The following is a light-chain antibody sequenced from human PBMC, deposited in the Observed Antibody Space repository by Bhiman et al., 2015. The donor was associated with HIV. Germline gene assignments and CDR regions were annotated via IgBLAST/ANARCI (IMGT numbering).Light chain of an antibody. V-gene: IGLV3-19*01. J-gene: IGLJ2*01. CDR3: NSRDSSGNHVV. CDR1: SLRTYY. Sequence: SSELTQDPAVSVALGQTVRITCQGDSLRTYYASWYQQKPGQAPVLVIYGKNNRPSGIPDRFSGSNSGNTASLTITGAQAEDKADYYCNSRDSSGNHVVFGGGTKLTVL. CDR2: GKN.